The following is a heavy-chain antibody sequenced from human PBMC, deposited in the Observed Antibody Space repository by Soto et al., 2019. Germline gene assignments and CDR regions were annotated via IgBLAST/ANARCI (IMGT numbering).Heavy chain of an antibody. V-gene: IGHV3-23*05. CDR3: ASTYGSGTPPGY. CDR2: IDNTESVA. J-gene: IGHJ4*02. CDR1: GFTFRNYA. D-gene: IGHD3-10*01. Sequence: GGSLRLSCAVSGFTFRNYAMTWIRQAPGKGLEWVTFIDNTESVAYYADSVKGRFTISRDNSKNTLYLQMNSLRAEDTAVYYCASTYGSGTPPGYWGQGTLVTVSS.